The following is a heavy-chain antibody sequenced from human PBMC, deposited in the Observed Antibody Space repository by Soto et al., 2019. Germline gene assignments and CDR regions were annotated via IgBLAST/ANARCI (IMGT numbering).Heavy chain of an antibody. J-gene: IGHJ4*02. D-gene: IGHD6-6*01. CDR2: ISYDGSNK. CDR3: ARGRAEYSSSSADY. Sequence: GGSLRLSCAASGFTFSIYAMHWVRQSPGKGLEWVAFISYDGSNKYYADSVKGRFTISRDNSKNTLYLQMNSLRAEDTAVYYCARGRAEYSSSSADYWRQGPXITVSS. CDR1: GFTFSIYA. V-gene: IGHV3-30-3*01.